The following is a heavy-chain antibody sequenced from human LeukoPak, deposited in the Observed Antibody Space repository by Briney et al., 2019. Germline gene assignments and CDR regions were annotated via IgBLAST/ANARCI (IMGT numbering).Heavy chain of an antibody. V-gene: IGHV3-21*01. CDR3: ARHTGPYYSSGSYGMDV. Sequence: GGSLRLSCAASGFNFNAYSMNWVRQAPGKGLEWVSSISSGGTSMYYADSVKGRFTISRDNAKNSLFLQMNSLRAEDTSLYYCARHTGPYYSSGSYGMDVWGQGTTVTVSS. CDR2: ISSGGTSM. J-gene: IGHJ6*02. CDR1: GFNFNAYS. D-gene: IGHD3-10*01.